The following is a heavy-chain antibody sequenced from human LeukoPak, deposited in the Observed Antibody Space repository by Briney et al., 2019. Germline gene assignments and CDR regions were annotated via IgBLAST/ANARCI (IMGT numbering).Heavy chain of an antibody. D-gene: IGHD6-6*01. J-gene: IGHJ4*02. V-gene: IGHV3-21*01. CDR2: ISSGSSYI. Sequence: GGSLRPSCAASGFTFSSYSMNWVRQAPGKGLEWVSSISSGSSYIYYVDSVKGRFTISRDNAKNSLYLQMNSLRAEDTAVYYCARGVVSIAARPPYFDYWGQGTLVTVSS. CDR3: ARGVVSIAARPPYFDY. CDR1: GFTFSSYS.